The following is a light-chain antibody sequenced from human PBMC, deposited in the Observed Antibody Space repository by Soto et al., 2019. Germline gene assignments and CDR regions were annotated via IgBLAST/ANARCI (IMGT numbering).Light chain of an antibody. CDR1: QNIDNF. CDR3: QQYGSPPIT. V-gene: IGKV3-20*01. CDR2: GTP. Sequence: IVVRQSPATLSMYPGERATLSCRASQNIDNFLVWYQQQPGQAPRLLMSGTPNRATGTPDRFSGSGSGTDFTLTISRLEPEDFAVYYCQQYGSPPITFGQGTRLEIK. J-gene: IGKJ5*01.